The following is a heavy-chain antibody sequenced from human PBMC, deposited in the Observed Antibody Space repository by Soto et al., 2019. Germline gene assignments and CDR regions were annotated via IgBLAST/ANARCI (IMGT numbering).Heavy chain of an antibody. CDR3: TRALVAFFDSHDAFDI. V-gene: IGHV3-49*03. D-gene: IGHD2-8*02. CDR1: GFTFGDYA. CDR2: IRSKAYGGTT. Sequence: GGSLRLSCTASGFTFGDYAMSWFRQAPGKGLEWVGFIRSKAYGGTTEYAASVKGRFTISRDDSKSIAYLQMNSLKTEDTAVYYCTRALVAFFDSHDAFDIWGQGTMVTVSS. J-gene: IGHJ3*02.